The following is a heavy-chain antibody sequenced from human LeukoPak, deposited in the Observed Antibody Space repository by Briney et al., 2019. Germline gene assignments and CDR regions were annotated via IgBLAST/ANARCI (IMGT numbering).Heavy chain of an antibody. CDR3: AKDLLDYYDSSGYFYY. CDR1: GFTFDDYA. J-gene: IGHJ4*02. D-gene: IGHD3-22*01. V-gene: IGHV3-9*01. Sequence: GGSLRLSCAAPGFTFDDYAMHWVRQAPGKGLEWVSGISWNSGSIGYADSVKGRFTISRDNAKNSLYLQMNGLRAEDTALYYCAKDLLDYYDSSGYFYYWGQGTLVTVSS. CDR2: ISWNSGSI.